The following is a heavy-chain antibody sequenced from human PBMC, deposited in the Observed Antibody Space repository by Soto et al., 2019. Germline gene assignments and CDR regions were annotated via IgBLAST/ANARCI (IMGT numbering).Heavy chain of an antibody. Sequence: EVQLLESGGGLVQPGGSLRLSCAASGFTFSSYAMSWVREAPGKGLEWVSAISGSGGSTYYADSVKGRFTISRDNSKNTLYLQMNSLRAEDTAVYYCAKDARRYYYDSSAGVGLDYWGQGTLVTVSS. CDR3: AKDARRYYYDSSAGVGLDY. J-gene: IGHJ4*02. CDR2: ISGSGGST. CDR1: GFTFSSYA. V-gene: IGHV3-23*01. D-gene: IGHD3-22*01.